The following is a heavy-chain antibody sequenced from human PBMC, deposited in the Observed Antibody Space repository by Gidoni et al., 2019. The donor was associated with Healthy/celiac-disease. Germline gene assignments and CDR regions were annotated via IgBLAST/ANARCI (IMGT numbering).Heavy chain of an antibody. D-gene: IGHD6-13*01. J-gene: IGHJ6*02. CDR2: IWYDGSNK. Sequence: QVQLVESGGGVVQPGRSLRLSCAASGFTFSSYGMHWVRQAPGKGLEWVSLIWYDGSNKYYADSVKGRFTISRDNSKNTLYLQMNSLRAEDTAVYYCARGRYSSSWYHYYYYGMDVWGQGTTVTVSS. CDR1: GFTFSSYG. CDR3: ARGRYSSSWYHYYYYGMDV. V-gene: IGHV3-33*01.